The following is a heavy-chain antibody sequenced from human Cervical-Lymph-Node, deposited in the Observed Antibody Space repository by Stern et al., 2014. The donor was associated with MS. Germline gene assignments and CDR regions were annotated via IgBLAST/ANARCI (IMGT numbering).Heavy chain of an antibody. J-gene: IGHJ6*02. Sequence: QVQLVESGAEVKKPGSSVKVSCKASGDTFNTDAIHWVRKAPGQGLEWMGGIIRVLSTNVGAHRFESRFMIAADESPATDSMELFSLRSDDTAVYYSARDSSGDALFKHGFDVWGQGTPVTVSS. V-gene: IGHV1-69*01. D-gene: IGHD6-6*01. CDR3: ARDSSGDALFKHGFDV. CDR1: GDTFNTDA. CDR2: IIRVLSTN.